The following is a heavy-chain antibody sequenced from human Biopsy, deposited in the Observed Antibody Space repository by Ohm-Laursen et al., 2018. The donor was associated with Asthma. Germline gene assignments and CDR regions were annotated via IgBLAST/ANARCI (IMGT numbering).Heavy chain of an antibody. V-gene: IGHV4-34*01. J-gene: IGHJ4*02. CDR3: ARHWDWGSFFDY. Sequence: TLSLTCSMYGLSSSGYYWTWIRQPPGKGLEWIGESDHRGNTNTNPTLKSRVTISKDKSANEFSLRLSSVTAADTAVYYCARHWDWGSFFDYWGQGTPVTVSS. D-gene: IGHD7-27*01. CDR1: GLSSSGYY. CDR2: SDHRGNT.